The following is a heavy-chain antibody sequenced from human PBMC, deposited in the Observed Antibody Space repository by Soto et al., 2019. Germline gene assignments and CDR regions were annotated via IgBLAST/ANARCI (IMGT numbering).Heavy chain of an antibody. CDR1: GFSLSTSGMC. Sequence: SGPTLVNPTQTLTLTCTFSGFSLSTSGMCVSWIRQPPGKALEWLALIDWDDDKYYSTSLKTRLTNSKDTSKNQVVLTMTNMDPVDTATYYCARMAASYYDILTGYLGPGAFDIWGQGTMVTVSS. D-gene: IGHD3-9*01. CDR3: ARMAASYYDILTGYLGPGAFDI. V-gene: IGHV2-70*01. CDR2: IDWDDDK. J-gene: IGHJ3*02.